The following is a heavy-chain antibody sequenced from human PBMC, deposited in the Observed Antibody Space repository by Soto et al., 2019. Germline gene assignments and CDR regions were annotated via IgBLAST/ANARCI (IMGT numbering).Heavy chain of an antibody. J-gene: IGHJ4*02. V-gene: IGHV1-18*01. CDR3: ARDRVLNGLFDY. Sequence: ASVKVSCKASGYTFTSSGISWVRQAPGQGLEWMGGIGCGSGNTKYEQKLQGRVTVTRDTSASTAYMELSSLRSEDTAVYYCARDRVLNGLFDYWGQGTLVTVSS. CDR1: GYTFTSSG. D-gene: IGHD1-1*01. CDR2: IGCGSGNT.